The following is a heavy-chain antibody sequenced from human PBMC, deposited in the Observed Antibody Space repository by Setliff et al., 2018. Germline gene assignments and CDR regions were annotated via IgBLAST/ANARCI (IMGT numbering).Heavy chain of an antibody. CDR1: GYSISSGYY. CDR2: INHSGST. CDR3: ARDGGEY. J-gene: IGHJ4*02. V-gene: IGHV4-38-2*02. Sequence: SETLSLTCGVSGYSISSGYYWGWIRQPPGKGLEWIGEINHSGSTNYNPSLKSRVTISVDTSKNQSSLKLSSVTAADTAVYYCARDGGEYWGQGTLVTVSS. D-gene: IGHD3-16*01.